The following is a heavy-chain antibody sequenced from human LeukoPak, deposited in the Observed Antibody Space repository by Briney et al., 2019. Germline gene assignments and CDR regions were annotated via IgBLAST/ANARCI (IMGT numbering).Heavy chain of an antibody. J-gene: IGHJ4*02. CDR1: GFTFSSYA. CDR3: AKFRGSERTVIDC. Sequence: GESLRLFCAASGFTFSSYAMSWVRQAPGKGLEWVSTISGGGGRTWYADSVKGRFTISRDNSKNTVDVQLNSLRAEDTAVYYCAKFRGSERTVIDCWGQGTLVTVSP. V-gene: IGHV3-23*01. D-gene: IGHD1-1*01. CDR2: ISGGGGRT.